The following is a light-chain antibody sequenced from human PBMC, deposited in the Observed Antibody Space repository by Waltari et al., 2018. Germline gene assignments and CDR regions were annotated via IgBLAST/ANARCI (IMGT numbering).Light chain of an antibody. CDR1: ALAKKY. V-gene: IGLV3-10*01. J-gene: IGLJ2*01. CDR3: YSTDTSGTSRV. CDR2: EDS. Sequence: SYVLTPPPSVSVSPGQTARITCSGDALAKKYAHWYQQKSGQAHVLVMFEDSKRPSDIPGRFSGSSSGTVATVTVSGAQAEDEGDYYCYSTDTSGTSRVFGGGTKLTVL.